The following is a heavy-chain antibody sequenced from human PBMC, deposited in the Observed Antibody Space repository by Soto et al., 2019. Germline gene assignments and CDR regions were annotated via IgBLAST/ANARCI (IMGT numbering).Heavy chain of an antibody. D-gene: IGHD1-26*01. CDR2: INAGNGNT. J-gene: IGHJ6*02. CDR3: ARDPRPKPNELYYYYGMDV. CDR1: GYTFTSYA. Sequence: ASVKVSCKASGYTFTSYAMHWVRQAPGQRLEWMGWINAGNGNTKYSQKFQGRVTITRDTSASTAYMELSSLRSEDTAVYYCARDPRPKPNELYYYYGMDVWGQGTTVTVSS. V-gene: IGHV1-3*01.